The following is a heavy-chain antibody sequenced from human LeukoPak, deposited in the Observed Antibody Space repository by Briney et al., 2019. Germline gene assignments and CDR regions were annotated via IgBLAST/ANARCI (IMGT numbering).Heavy chain of an antibody. J-gene: IGHJ1*01. CDR2: IYYSGST. CDR1: GGSISSSSYY. V-gene: IGHV4-39*01. D-gene: IGHD3-22*01. CDR3: ASTYYYDSSDSVAEYFQH. Sequence: SETLSLTCTVSGGSISSSSYYWGWIRQPPGKGLEWIGSIYYSGSTYYNPSLKSRVTISVDTSKNQFSLKLSSVTAADTAVYYCASTYYYDSSDSVAEYFQHWGQGTLVTVSS.